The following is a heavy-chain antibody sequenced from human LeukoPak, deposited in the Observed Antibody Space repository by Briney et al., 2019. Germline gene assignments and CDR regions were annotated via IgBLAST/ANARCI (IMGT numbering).Heavy chain of an antibody. Sequence: ASVKVSCKASGYTFTSYGISWVRQAPGQGLEWMGWISAYNGNTNYAQKLQGRVTMTTDTSTSTAYMELRSLRSDDTAVYYCARGGPTVTVPHDTFDIWGQGTMVTVSS. CDR3: ARGGPTVTVPHDTFDI. CDR1: GYTFTSYG. J-gene: IGHJ3*02. CDR2: ISAYNGNT. D-gene: IGHD4-17*01. V-gene: IGHV1-18*01.